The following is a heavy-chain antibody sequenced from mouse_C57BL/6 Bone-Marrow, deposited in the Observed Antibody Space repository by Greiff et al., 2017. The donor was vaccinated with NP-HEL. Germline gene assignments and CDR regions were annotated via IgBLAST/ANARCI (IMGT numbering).Heavy chain of an antibody. CDR1: GYSITSGYY. J-gene: IGHJ1*03. V-gene: IGHV3-6*01. D-gene: IGHD4-1*01. CDR3: ARFNWDEGYFDV. CDR2: ISYDGSN. Sequence: EVQLQESGPGLVKPSQSLSLTCSVTGYSITSGYYWNWIRQFPGNKLEWMGYISYDGSNNYNPSLKNRISITRDTSKNQFFLKLNSVTTEDTATYYCARFNWDEGYFDVWGTGTTVTVSS.